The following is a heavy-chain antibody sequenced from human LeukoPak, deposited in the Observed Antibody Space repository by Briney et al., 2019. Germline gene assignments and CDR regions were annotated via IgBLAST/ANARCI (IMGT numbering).Heavy chain of an antibody. J-gene: IGHJ4*02. D-gene: IGHD2-2*01. CDR2: ISGSGGST. Sequence: ETLSLTCTVSGGSISSSSYYWGWIRQPPGEGLEWVSAISGSGGSTYYADSVKGRFTISRDNSKSTMYLQMNSLRVEDTAVYYCAKGSDALVPAANFDYWGQGTLVTVSS. V-gene: IGHV3-23*01. CDR1: GGSISSSSYY. CDR3: AKGSDALVPAANFDY.